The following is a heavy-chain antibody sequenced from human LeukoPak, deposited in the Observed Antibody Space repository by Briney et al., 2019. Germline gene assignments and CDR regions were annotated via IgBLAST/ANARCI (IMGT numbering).Heavy chain of an antibody. CDR1: GFTFSSYG. CDR2: TWYDGSNK. CDR3: ARDYGDYSGKDY. V-gene: IGHV3-33*01. Sequence: GGSLRLSCAASGFTFSSYGMHWVRQAPGKGLEWVAVTWYDGSNKYYADSVKGRFTISRDNSKNTLYLQMNSLRAEDTAVYYCARDYGDYSGKDYWAQGTLVTVSS. D-gene: IGHD4-17*01. J-gene: IGHJ4*02.